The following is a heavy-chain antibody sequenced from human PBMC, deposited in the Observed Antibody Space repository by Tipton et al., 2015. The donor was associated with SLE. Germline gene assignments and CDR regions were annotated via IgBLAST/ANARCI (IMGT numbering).Heavy chain of an antibody. D-gene: IGHD3-16*01. V-gene: IGHV3-20*04. J-gene: IGHJ4*02. CDR3: AKGGGGKLNYFDY. CDR1: GFTFDDYG. Sequence: SLRLSCAASGFTFDDYGMSWVRQAPGKGLEWVSGINWNGGSTGYADSVKGRFTISRDNAKNSLYLQMNSLRAEDTALYYCAKGGGGKLNYFDYWGQGTLVTVSS. CDR2: INWNGGST.